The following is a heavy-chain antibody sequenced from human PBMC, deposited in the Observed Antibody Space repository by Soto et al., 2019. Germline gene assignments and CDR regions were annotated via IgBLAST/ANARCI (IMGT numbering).Heavy chain of an antibody. V-gene: IGHV1-69*13. CDR3: ASPSMIATYYFDY. Sequence: SVKVSCKASGGTFSSYAISWVLQAPGQGLEWMGGIIPIFGTANYAQKFQGRVTITADESTSTAYMELSSLRSEDTAVYYCASPSMIATYYFDYWGQGTLVTVSS. J-gene: IGHJ4*02. CDR2: IIPIFGTA. CDR1: GGTFSSYA. D-gene: IGHD3-22*01.